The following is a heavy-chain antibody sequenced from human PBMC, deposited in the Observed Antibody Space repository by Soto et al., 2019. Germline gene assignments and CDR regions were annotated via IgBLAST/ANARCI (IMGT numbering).Heavy chain of an antibody. J-gene: IGHJ5*02. CDR3: ATGGIYYEA. D-gene: IGHD1-26*01. Sequence: QVHLVESGGGLVKPGGSLRLSCTVSGFAFRHTSLTWIRQAPGKWLEWLSYIITSGSPAYYADSVKGRFTISTDNAKKSLYLQMDSLRAEDTGVYYCATGGIYYEAWGQGTLVTVSS. CDR1: GFAFRHTS. V-gene: IGHV3-11*01. CDR2: IITSGSPA.